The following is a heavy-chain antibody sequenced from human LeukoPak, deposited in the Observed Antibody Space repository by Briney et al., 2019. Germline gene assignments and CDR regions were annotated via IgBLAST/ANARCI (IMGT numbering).Heavy chain of an antibody. CDR1: GYTFTSYD. Sequence: GASVKVSCKASGYTFTSYDINWVRQATGQGLEWMGWMNPNSGNTGYAQKFQGRVTMTRNTSISTAYMELSSLRSEDTAVYYCARVQSGSYFYYYYYMDVWGKGTTVTVSS. V-gene: IGHV1-8*01. CDR3: ARVQSGSYFYYYYYMDV. J-gene: IGHJ6*03. CDR2: MNPNSGNT. D-gene: IGHD1-26*01.